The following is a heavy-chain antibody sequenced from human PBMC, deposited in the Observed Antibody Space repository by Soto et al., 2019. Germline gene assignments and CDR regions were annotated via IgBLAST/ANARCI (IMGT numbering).Heavy chain of an antibody. V-gene: IGHV1-18*01. J-gene: IGHJ4*02. Sequence: GASVKVSCKTSGYNFNTYGIIWVRQAPGQGLEWMGWISGYNGYTKYTESLEDRVTLSTDTSTSTAYLELRSLRSGDTALYFCARHRDYSHTDADIDYWGQGTLVTVSS. CDR2: ISGYNGYT. D-gene: IGHD3-16*01. CDR3: ARHRDYSHTDADIDY. CDR1: GYNFNTYG.